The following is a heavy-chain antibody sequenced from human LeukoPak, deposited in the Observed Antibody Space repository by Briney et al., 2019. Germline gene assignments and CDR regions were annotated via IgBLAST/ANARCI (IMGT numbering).Heavy chain of an antibody. D-gene: IGHD5-18*01. CDR1: GFTFSDYY. Sequence: GGSLRLSCAASGFTFSDYYMSWIRQAPGKGQEWVSYISSSGSTIYYADSVKGRFTISRDNAKNSLYLQMNSLRAEDTAVYYCARDSIQLWLVDYWGQGTLVTVSS. CDR3: ARDSIQLWLVDY. J-gene: IGHJ4*02. CDR2: ISSSGSTI. V-gene: IGHV3-11*04.